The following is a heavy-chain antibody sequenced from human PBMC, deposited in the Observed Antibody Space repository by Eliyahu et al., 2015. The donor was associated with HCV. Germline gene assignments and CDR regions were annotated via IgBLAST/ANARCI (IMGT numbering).Heavy chain of an antibody. Sequence: QVQLVESGGGLVKPGGSLRLSCTGSAFTFSDXFMSWIRQAPGKGLEWVSYIGSSGETIYYADSVKGRFTISRDNAKNSLYLEINNLRAEDTAVYFCARGWDYGDQPPYYGMDLWGQGTTVTVSS. CDR3: ARGWDYGDQPPYYGMDL. CDR1: AFTFSDXF. V-gene: IGHV3-11*04. CDR2: IGSSGETI. D-gene: IGHD4-17*01. J-gene: IGHJ6*02.